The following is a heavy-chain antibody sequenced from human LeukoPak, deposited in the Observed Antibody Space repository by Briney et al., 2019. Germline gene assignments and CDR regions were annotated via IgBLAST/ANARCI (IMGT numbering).Heavy chain of an antibody. V-gene: IGHV1-24*01. D-gene: IGHD1-26*01. J-gene: IGHJ4*02. CDR1: XTLTEXS. Sequence: XTLTEXSMHWXRQAPGKGREWMGGFDPEDGETIYAQKFQGRVTMTEDTSTDTAYMELSSLRSEDTAVYYCATNIVGATGMGYFDYWGQGTLVTVSS. CDR2: FDPEDGET. CDR3: ATNIVGATGMGYFDY.